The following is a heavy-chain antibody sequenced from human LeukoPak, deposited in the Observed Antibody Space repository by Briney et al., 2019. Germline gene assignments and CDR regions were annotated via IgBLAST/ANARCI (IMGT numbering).Heavy chain of an antibody. CDR3: AKEYSSGWSRFDY. CDR1: GYTFTGYY. J-gene: IGHJ4*02. Sequence: GASVKVSCKASGYTFTGYYIHWVRQAPGQGLEWMGWFNPNSGGTNYAQKFQGRVTMTRDTSISTAYMELSRLISDDTAVYYCAKEYSSGWSRFDYWGQGTLVTVSS. V-gene: IGHV1-2*02. D-gene: IGHD6-19*01. CDR2: FNPNSGGT.